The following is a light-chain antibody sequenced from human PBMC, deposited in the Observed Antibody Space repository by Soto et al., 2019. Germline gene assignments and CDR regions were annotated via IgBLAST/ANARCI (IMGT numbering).Light chain of an antibody. Sequence: QSALTQPASVSGSPGQSITISCTGTSSDVGAYKYVSWYQKHPGKAPSLMIYDVSNRPSGVSNRFSGSKSGNTASLTISGLQADDESDYYCTSYTSSDTWVFGGGTKVTVL. CDR2: DVS. J-gene: IGLJ3*02. CDR3: TSYTSSDTWV. CDR1: SSDVGAYKY. V-gene: IGLV2-14*03.